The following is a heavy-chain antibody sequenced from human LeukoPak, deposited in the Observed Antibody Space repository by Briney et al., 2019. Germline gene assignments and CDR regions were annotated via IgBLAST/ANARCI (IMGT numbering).Heavy chain of an antibody. CDR1: GFTFSSYA. CDR3: ARAGSGWPENYFDY. Sequence: GGSLRLSCAASGFTFSSYAMHWVRQAPGKGLEWVAVISYDGSNKYYADSVKGRFTISRDNSKNTLYLQMNSLRAEDTAVYYCARAGSGWPENYFDYWGQGTLVTVSS. V-gene: IGHV3-30-3*01. J-gene: IGHJ4*02. D-gene: IGHD6-19*01. CDR2: ISYDGSNK.